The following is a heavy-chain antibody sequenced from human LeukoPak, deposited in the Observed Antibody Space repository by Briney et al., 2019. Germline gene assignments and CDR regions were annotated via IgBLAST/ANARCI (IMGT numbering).Heavy chain of an antibody. D-gene: IGHD2-21*02. J-gene: IGHJ6*03. CDR1: GGTFSSYA. Sequence: PVKVSXKASGGTFSSYAISWVRQAPGQGLEWMGRIIPIFGTANYAQKFQGRVTITTDEYTSTAYMELSSLRSEDTAVYYCARDSGVVTAIPNYYDYYYMDVWGKGTTVTVSS. CDR2: IIPIFGTA. V-gene: IGHV1-69*05. CDR3: ARDSGVVTAIPNYYDYYYMDV.